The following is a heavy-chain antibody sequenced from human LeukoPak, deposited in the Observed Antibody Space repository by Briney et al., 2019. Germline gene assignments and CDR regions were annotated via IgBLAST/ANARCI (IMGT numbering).Heavy chain of an antibody. CDR1: GFTFNSYS. CDR2: ISSSSSTI. V-gene: IGHV3-48*02. CDR3: ARVVYYDYVWGSYLPYYFDY. J-gene: IGHJ4*02. Sequence: GGSLRLSCAASGFTFNSYSMNWVRQAPGKGLEWVSYISSSSSTIYYADSVKGRFTISRDNAKNSLYLQMNSLRDEDTAVFYCARVVYYDYVWGSYLPYYFDYWGQGTLVTVSP. D-gene: IGHD3-16*02.